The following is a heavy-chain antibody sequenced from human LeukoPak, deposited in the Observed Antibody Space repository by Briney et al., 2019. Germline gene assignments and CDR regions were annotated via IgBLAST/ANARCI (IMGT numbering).Heavy chain of an antibody. V-gene: IGHV3-7*01. CDR3: ARTKEMASISYFDS. Sequence: GGSLRLSCAASGFTFSNYWMTWFRQTPGKGLEWVGNIKPDGSEKYYVDSVKGRFTISRDNAKNSLYLQMNSLRAEDTTVYYCARTKEMASISYFDSWGQGTLVTVSS. J-gene: IGHJ4*02. CDR2: IKPDGSEK. CDR1: GFTFSNYW. D-gene: IGHD5-24*01.